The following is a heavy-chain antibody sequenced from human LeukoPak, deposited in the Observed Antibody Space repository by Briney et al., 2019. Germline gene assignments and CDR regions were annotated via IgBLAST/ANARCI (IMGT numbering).Heavy chain of an antibody. V-gene: IGHV3-23*01. Sequence: GGSLRLSCVASGFAFGDYAMGWVRQAPGKGLEWVSAITNSGGSTYYADSVKGRFTMSRDNPKNTLYLQMKSLRVEDTAVYYCVKEAVTPHFDYWGQGTLVTVSS. D-gene: IGHD6-19*01. J-gene: IGHJ4*02. CDR2: ITNSGGST. CDR3: VKEAVTPHFDY. CDR1: GFAFGDYA.